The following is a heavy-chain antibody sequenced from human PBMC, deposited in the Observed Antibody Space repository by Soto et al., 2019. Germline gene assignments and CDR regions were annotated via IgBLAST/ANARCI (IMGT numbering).Heavy chain of an antibody. CDR2: IYYSGIT. CDR3: ARYKSNYYYGMDV. J-gene: IGHJ6*02. Sequence: SETLSLTCTVSGGSISSYYWSWIRQPPGKGLEWIGYIYYSGITNYNPSLKSRVTISVDTSKIQFSLKLSSVTAADTAVYYCARYKSNYYYGMDVWGQGTTVTVSS. D-gene: IGHD1-20*01. V-gene: IGHV4-59*01. CDR1: GGSISSYY.